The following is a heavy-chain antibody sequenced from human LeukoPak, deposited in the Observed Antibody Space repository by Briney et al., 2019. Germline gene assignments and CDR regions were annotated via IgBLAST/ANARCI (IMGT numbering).Heavy chain of an antibody. V-gene: IGHV7-4-1*02. CDR1: GYTFTSYA. D-gene: IGHD3-22*01. Sequence: GASVKVCCKASGYTFTSYAMNWVRQAPGQGLEWMGWINTNTGNPTYAQGFTGRFVFSLDTSVSTAYLQISSLKAEDTAVYYCARSDVLYYYDSSGYYLGRVGDDGFDIWGQGTMVTVSS. CDR3: ARSDVLYYYDSSGYYLGRVGDDGFDI. CDR2: INTNTGNP. J-gene: IGHJ3*02.